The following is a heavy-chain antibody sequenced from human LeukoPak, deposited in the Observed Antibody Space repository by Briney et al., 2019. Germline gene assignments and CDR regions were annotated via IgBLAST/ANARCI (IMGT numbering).Heavy chain of an antibody. J-gene: IGHJ4*02. CDR1: GFTFSSYG. D-gene: IGHD5-12*01. Sequence: PGGSLRLSCAASGFTFSSYGMHWVRQAPGKGLEWVAVIWYDGSNKYYADSVKGRFTISRDNSKNTLYLQMNSLRAEDTAVYYCASSGGYDGDYFDYWGQGTLVTVSS. V-gene: IGHV3-33*01. CDR2: IWYDGSNK. CDR3: ASSGGYDGDYFDY.